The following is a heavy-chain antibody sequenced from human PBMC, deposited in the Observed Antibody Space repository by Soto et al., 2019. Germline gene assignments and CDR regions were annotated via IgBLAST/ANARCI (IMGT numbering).Heavy chain of an antibody. CDR1: GFSFSSLA. CDR3: AKDGKGPCNPGTCYPYFYY. Sequence: GGSLRLSCAASGFSFSSLAMHWFRQAPGKGLEWVAVISFDGSNKYYAYSVTGRFTISRDNSKNTLYLQMNSLRPEDTAVYYCAKDGKGPCNPGTCYPYFYYWGKGSLVTVDS. J-gene: IGHJ4*02. D-gene: IGHD2-15*01. V-gene: IGHV3-30*04. CDR2: ISFDGSNK.